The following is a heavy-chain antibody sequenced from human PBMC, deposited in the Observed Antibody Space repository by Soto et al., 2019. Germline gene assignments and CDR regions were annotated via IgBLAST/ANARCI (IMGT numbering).Heavy chain of an antibody. Sequence: QLQLQESGPGLVKPSETLSLTCTVSGGSISSSSYYWGWIRQPPGKGLEWIGSIYYSGSTYYNPSLKSRVTIFVDTYKNQFSLKLSSVTAADTAVYYCARLVYGSGSYYYYYYGMDVWGQGTTVTVSS. CDR2: IYYSGST. J-gene: IGHJ6*02. CDR3: ARLVYGSGSYYYYYYGMDV. CDR1: GGSISSSSYY. D-gene: IGHD3-10*01. V-gene: IGHV4-39*01.